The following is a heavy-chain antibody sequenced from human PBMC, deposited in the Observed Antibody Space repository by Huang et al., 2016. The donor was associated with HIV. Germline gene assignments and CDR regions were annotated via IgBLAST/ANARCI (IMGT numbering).Heavy chain of an antibody. CDR3: ARGGPYSRDYYYYDMDV. Sequence: QVQLQESGPGLVKPSETLSLTCTVSGGSISSYYWSWIRQPPGKGLEWIGYIHYSGSTNYNPSLKSRVTTSVDTSKNQFFLKLSSVTAADTAVYYCARGGPYSRDYYYYDMDVWGQGTTVTVSS. CDR1: GGSISSYY. V-gene: IGHV4-59*01. CDR2: IHYSGST. J-gene: IGHJ6*02. D-gene: IGHD6-13*01.